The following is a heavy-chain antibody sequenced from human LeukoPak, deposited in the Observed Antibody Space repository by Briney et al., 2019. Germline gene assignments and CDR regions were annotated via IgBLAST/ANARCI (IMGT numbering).Heavy chain of an antibody. D-gene: IGHD4-23*01. CDR3: ATHGGY. CDR1: GFTFDDYA. V-gene: IGHV3-9*01. CDR2: ISWNSGSI. Sequence: GRSLRLSCAASGFTFDDYAMHWVRQAPGKGLEWVSGISWNSGSIGYADSVKGRFTISRDNAKNSLYLQMNSLRAEDTALYYCATHGGYWGQGTLVTVSS. J-gene: IGHJ4*02.